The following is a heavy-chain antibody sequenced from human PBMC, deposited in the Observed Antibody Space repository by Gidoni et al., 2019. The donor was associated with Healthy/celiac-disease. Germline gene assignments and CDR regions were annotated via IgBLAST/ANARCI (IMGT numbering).Heavy chain of an antibody. CDR1: GFTFSRYG. Sequence: QVQLVESGGGVVQPGRSLRLSCAASGFTFSRYGMHWVRQAPGKGLEWVAVISYDGSNKYYASAVKGRFTISRDNSKNTLYLQMNSLRAEDTAVYYCAKDSRSGWSFDYWGQGTLVTVSS. D-gene: IGHD6-19*01. CDR2: ISYDGSNK. V-gene: IGHV3-30*18. J-gene: IGHJ4*02. CDR3: AKDSRSGWSFDY.